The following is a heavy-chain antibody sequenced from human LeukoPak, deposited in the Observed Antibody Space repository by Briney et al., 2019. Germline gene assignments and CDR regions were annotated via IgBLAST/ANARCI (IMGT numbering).Heavy chain of an antibody. CDR3: ARRGIAAAGYDY. V-gene: IGHV4-34*12. CDR2: IIHNGSR. Sequence: SETLSLTCDVYGDSFSGYYWTWIRQTPEKGLEWIGEIIHNGSRSVNPSLESRVTISVDTSKNQFSLNLSSVAAADTAVYYCARRGIAAAGYDYWGQGTLVTVSS. D-gene: IGHD6-13*01. J-gene: IGHJ4*02. CDR1: GDSFSGYY.